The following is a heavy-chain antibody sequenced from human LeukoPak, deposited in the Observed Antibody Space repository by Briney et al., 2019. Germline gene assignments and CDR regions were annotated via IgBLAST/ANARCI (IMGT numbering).Heavy chain of an antibody. Sequence: SETLSLTCAVYGGSFSGYYWSWIRQPPGKGLEWIGEINHSGSTNYNPSLKSRVTISVDTSKNQFSLKLSSVTAADTAVYYCARHRAGSWVPGFDYWGQGTLVTVSS. V-gene: IGHV4-34*01. CDR1: GGSFSGYY. CDR2: INHSGST. D-gene: IGHD6-13*01. J-gene: IGHJ4*02. CDR3: ARHRAGSWVPGFDY.